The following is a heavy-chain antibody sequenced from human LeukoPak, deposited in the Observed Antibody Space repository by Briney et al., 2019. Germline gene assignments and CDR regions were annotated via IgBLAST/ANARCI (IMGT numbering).Heavy chain of an antibody. D-gene: IGHD5-18*01. CDR1: GYSFTSYW. Sequence: GESLKISCKDSGYSFTSYWIGWVRQMPGKGLEWMGIIYPVYSDTSHRPSFQGQVTISADKSINTAYLQWSSLKASDTAIYYCARRGEAMDPFDYWGQGTLVTVSS. J-gene: IGHJ4*02. V-gene: IGHV5-51*01. CDR2: IYPVYSDT. CDR3: ARRGEAMDPFDY.